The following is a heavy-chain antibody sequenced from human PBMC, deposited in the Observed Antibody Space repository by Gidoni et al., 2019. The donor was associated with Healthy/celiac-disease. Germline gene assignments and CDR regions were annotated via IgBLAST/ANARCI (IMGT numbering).Heavy chain of an antibody. J-gene: IGHJ6*02. CDR1: GGPISSSYW. Sequence: VQLQESGQGLVKPSGTLALTCAVSGGPISSSYWWRWVRQPPGKGLKWIVEIYHSGITNNNTSLKSRVTISVDKSKNQLSLKLSSVTASDTAVYYCAMYYDFWSGYSPIYGMDVWGQGTTVTVSS. D-gene: IGHD3-3*01. V-gene: IGHV4-4*02. CDR2: IYHSGIT. CDR3: AMYYDFWSGYSPIYGMDV.